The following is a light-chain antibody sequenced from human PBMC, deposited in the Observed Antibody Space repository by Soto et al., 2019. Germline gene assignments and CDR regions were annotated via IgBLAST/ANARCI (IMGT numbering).Light chain of an antibody. CDR3: QWRSDWPPRLT. CDR2: DAS. V-gene: IGKV3-11*01. CDR1: ESIGNY. J-gene: IGKJ4*01. Sequence: EVVLTQSPATLSLSPGERATLSCRASESIGNYLAWYQQKLGQAPKLLIYDASHRAIGIPGTFSGDGSGTDFDLTISSLEPEDFAVYYCQWRSDWPPRLTFGGGTKVEIK.